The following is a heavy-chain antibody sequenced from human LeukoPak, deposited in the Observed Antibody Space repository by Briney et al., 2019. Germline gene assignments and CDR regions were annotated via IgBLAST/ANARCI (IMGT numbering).Heavy chain of an antibody. CDR3: TTEARDD. D-gene: IGHD5-24*01. V-gene: IGHV3-15*01. Sequence: GGSLTLSCAPSGLTFSNVWMSWVRQAPGKGLEWVGHIKSKTDGGTTDYAAPVKGRFTNTRDVSKNTLYPQMTTLKSEDTDVYYCTTEARDDWGQGTLVTVSS. J-gene: IGHJ4*02. CDR1: GLTFSNVW. CDR2: IKSKTDGGTT.